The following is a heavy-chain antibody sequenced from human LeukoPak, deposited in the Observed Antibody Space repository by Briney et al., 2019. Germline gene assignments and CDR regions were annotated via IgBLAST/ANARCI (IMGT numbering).Heavy chain of an antibody. CDR1: GYSFTSYW. J-gene: IGHJ2*01. CDR3: ARPRRPITNFNWYFDL. Sequence: KPGESLKISCKGSGYSFTSYWIGWVRQMPGKGLEWMGIIYPGDSDTRYSPSFQGQVTISADKSISTAYLQWSSLKASDTAMYYCARPRRPITNFNWYFDLWGRGTLVTVSS. CDR2: IYPGDSDT. D-gene: IGHD3-16*01. V-gene: IGHV5-51*03.